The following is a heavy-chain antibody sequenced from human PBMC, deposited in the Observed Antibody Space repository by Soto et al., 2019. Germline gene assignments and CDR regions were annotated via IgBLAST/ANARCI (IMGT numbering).Heavy chain of an antibody. CDR3: ASGRAAAGTPGACYFDY. V-gene: IGHV1-69*01. CDR1: GGTFSGYA. D-gene: IGHD6-13*01. Sequence: SVKVSCKASGGTFSGYAISWVRQAPGQGLGWMGGIIPIFGTANYAQKFQGRVTITADESTSTAYMELSSLRSEDTAVYYCASGRAAAGTPGACYFDYWGQGTLVTVSS. J-gene: IGHJ4*02. CDR2: IIPIFGTA.